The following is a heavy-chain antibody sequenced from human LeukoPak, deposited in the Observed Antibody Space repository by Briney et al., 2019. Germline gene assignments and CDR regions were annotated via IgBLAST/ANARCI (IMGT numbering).Heavy chain of an antibody. D-gene: IGHD3-10*01. CDR1: TFTFSDFY. CDR2: ITSGDPIT. V-gene: IGHV3-11*01. J-gene: IGHJ3*01. CDR3: VRGFNL. Sequence: GGSLRLSCTASTFTFSDFYMSWIRQAPGKGLEWISYITSGDPITSYADSVKGRFTISRDSAKNSLYLQMNSLRAEDTAVYYCVRGFNLWGQGTMVTVSS.